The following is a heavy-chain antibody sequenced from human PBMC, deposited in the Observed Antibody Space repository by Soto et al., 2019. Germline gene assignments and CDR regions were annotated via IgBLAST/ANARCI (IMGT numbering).Heavy chain of an antibody. V-gene: IGHV4-4*07. CDR1: GGSMSKFY. J-gene: IGHJ5*02. CDR2: VYATGTS. D-gene: IGHD4-17*01. Sequence: SETLSLTCSVSGGSMSKFYWSWIRKTAGKGLEWMGRVYATGTSDYNPSLRSRIAMSVDISKKTFSLRLRSVTAADTGVYYCVRGGSKTLRDCFDPWGQGILVT. CDR3: VRGGSKTLRDCFDP.